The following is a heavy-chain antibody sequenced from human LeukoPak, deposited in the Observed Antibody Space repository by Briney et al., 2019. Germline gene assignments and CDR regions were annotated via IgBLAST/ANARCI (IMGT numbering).Heavy chain of an antibody. J-gene: IGHJ2*01. CDR3: ARGRGYSSGWYLSHWYFDL. D-gene: IGHD6-19*01. CDR2: INHSGST. V-gene: IGHV4-34*01. CDR1: GGSFSGYY. Sequence: SETLSLTCAVYGGSFSGYYWSWIRQPPGKGLEWIGEINHSGSTNYNPSLKSRVTISVDTSKNQFSLKLRSVTAADTAVYYCARGRGYSSGWYLSHWYFDLWGRGTLVTVSS.